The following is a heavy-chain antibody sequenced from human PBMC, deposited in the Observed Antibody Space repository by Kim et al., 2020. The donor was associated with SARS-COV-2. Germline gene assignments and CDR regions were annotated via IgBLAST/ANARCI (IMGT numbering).Heavy chain of an antibody. V-gene: IGHV3-21*01. J-gene: IGHJ4*02. D-gene: IGHD4-17*01. CDR3: ARDEETYGGDY. Sequence: YYADSGKGRFTISRDNAKNSLYLQMNSLRAEDTAVYYCARDEETYGGDYWGQGTLVTVSS.